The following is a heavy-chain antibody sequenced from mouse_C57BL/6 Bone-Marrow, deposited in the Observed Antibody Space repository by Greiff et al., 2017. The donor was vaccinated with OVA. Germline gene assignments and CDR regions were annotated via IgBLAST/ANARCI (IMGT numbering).Heavy chain of an antibody. Sequence: EVKLMESGGGLVQPGGSLKLSCAASGFTFSDFYMYWIRQTPEKRLEWVAYISNGRGSTYYPDTVKGRFTISRDNAKNTLYLQMSRLKSEDTAMYYCARLDAMDYWGQGTSVTVSS. V-gene: IGHV5-12*01. CDR1: GFTFSDFY. J-gene: IGHJ4*01. CDR3: ARLDAMDY. CDR2: ISNGRGST.